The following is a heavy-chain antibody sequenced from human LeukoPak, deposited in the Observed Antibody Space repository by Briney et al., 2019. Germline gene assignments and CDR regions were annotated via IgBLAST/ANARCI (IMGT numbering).Heavy chain of an antibody. Sequence: SETLSLTCAVYGGSFSGYYWSWIRQPPGKGLEWIGEINHSGSTNYNPSLKSRVTISVDTSKNQFSLKLSSVTAADTAVYYCARDSGTTGEVKFDPWGQGSLVTVSS. CDR3: ARDSGTTGEVKFDP. CDR2: INHSGST. CDR1: GGSFSGYY. D-gene: IGHD3-10*01. J-gene: IGHJ5*02. V-gene: IGHV4-34*01.